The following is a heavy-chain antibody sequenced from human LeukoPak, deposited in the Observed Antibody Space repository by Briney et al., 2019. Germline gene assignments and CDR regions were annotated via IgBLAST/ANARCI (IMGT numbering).Heavy chain of an antibody. V-gene: IGHV3-21*01. D-gene: IGHD3-22*01. Sequence: GGSLRLSCAASGFTFSTYTINWVRQAPGKGLEWVSSISSSSSYIYYAGSVKGRFTISRDNAKNSLYLQMNGLRAEDTAVYYCARDGVDSSGYPPGGDAFDIWGQGTMVTVSS. J-gene: IGHJ3*02. CDR3: ARDGVDSSGYPPGGDAFDI. CDR2: ISSSSSYI. CDR1: GFTFSTYT.